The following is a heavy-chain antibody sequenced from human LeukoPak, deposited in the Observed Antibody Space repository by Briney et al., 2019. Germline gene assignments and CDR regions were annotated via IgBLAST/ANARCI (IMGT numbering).Heavy chain of an antibody. CDR1: GGSISSYY. J-gene: IGHJ1*01. CDR3: ARESEYSSSSAEYFQH. V-gene: IGHV4-59*01. Sequence: KPSGTLSLTCTISGGSISSYYWSWIRQPPGKGLEWLGYIYYSGSTNYNPSLKSRVTISVDTSKNQSSLKLSSVTAADTAVYYCARESEYSSSSAEYFQHWGPGTLVTVSS. CDR2: IYYSGST. D-gene: IGHD6-6*01.